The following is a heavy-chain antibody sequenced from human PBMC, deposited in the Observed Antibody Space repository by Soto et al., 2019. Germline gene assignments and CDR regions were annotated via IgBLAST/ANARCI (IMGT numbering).Heavy chain of an antibody. D-gene: IGHD6-19*01. CDR2: IYYSGSP. J-gene: IGHJ4*02. V-gene: IGHV4-59*01. CDR1: GASISSYY. CDR3: ASNSGDTSGWYDY. Sequence: QVQLQESGPGLVKPSETLSLTCTVSGASISSYYWSWIRQPPGKGLDWIGHIYYSGSPNYNPSLKRRVTISVGTSKNQFSLKLSSVTAADTAVYYCASNSGDTSGWYDYWGRGTLVTVSS.